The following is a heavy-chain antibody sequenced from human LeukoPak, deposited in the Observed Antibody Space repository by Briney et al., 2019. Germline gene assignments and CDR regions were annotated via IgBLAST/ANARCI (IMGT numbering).Heavy chain of an antibody. CDR3: ARVKGNWSDP. J-gene: IGHJ5*02. CDR1: GFTFSSYP. CDR2: ISYDGSNK. Sequence: GGSLRLSCAASGFTFSSYPMHWVRQAPGKGLEWVTVISYDGSNKYYADSVKGRFTISRDNAKNTLYLQMNSLRAEDTAVYYCARVKGNWSDPWGQGTLVTVSS. V-gene: IGHV3-30-3*01.